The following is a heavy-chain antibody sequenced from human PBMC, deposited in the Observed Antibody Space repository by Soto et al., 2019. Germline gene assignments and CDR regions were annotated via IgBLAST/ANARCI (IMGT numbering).Heavy chain of an antibody. J-gene: IGHJ6*02. CDR1: GFTFSSYG. D-gene: IGHD5-18*01. Sequence: GGSLRLSCAASGFTFSSYGMHWVRQAPGKVLEWVAVISYDGSNKYYADSVKGRFTISRDNSKNTLYLQMNSLRAEDTAVYYCAKDLVDTAMVVYYYYGMDVWGQGTTVTVSS. CDR2: ISYDGSNK. CDR3: AKDLVDTAMVVYYYYGMDV. V-gene: IGHV3-30*18.